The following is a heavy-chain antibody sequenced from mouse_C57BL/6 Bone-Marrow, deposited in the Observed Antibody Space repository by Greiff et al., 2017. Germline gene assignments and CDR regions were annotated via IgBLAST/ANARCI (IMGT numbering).Heavy chain of an antibody. D-gene: IGHD2-10*02. CDR2: IDPSDSYT. CDR3: APPLGAVWEMDY. Sequence: VQLQQPGAELVRPGTSVKLSCKASGYTFTSYWMHWVKQRPGPGLEWIGVIDPSDSYTNYNQKFKGKATLTVDTSSSTAYMQLSSLTSEDSAVYYCAPPLGAVWEMDYWGQGTSVTVSS. V-gene: IGHV1-59*01. J-gene: IGHJ4*01. CDR1: GYTFTSYW.